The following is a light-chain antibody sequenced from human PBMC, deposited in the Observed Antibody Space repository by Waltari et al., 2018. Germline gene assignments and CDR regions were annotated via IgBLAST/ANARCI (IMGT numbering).Light chain of an antibody. CDR3: QQRFTWPPFT. CDR2: DAS. V-gene: IGKV3-11*01. J-gene: IGKJ4*01. CDR1: QTISTY. Sequence: LVVTQSPAALSLSPGERATLSCRASQTISTYLAWYQQKPGQAPRILIYDASKGATAIPVRFSGSGYGTDFTLTINSLEPEDFAVYYCQQRFTWPPFTFGGGTKIEIK.